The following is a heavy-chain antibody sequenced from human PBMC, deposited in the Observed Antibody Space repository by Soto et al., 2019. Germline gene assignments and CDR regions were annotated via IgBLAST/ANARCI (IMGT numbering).Heavy chain of an antibody. CDR1: GLIFSNYK. CDR3: AKDLGVWFGELLSPLDY. CDR2: ISGNGGST. D-gene: IGHD3-10*01. Sequence: GGSLRLSCAASGLIFSNYKMHWVRQAPGKGLVWVSAISGNGGSTYYADSVKGRFTISRDNSKNTLYLQMNSLRAEDTAVYYCAKDLGVWFGELLSPLDYWGQGTLVTVSS. V-gene: IGHV3-23*01. J-gene: IGHJ4*02.